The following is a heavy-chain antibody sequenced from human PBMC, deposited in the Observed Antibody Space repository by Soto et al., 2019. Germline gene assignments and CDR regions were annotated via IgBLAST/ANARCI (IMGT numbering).Heavy chain of an antibody. CDR2: IYYSGST. V-gene: IGHV4-31*02. CDR1: GGSISSGGYY. J-gene: IGHJ4*02. CDR3: ARFGVVVPAAISLSNPFDY. Sequence: PSETLSLTCTVSGGSISSGGYYWSWIRQHPGKGLVFIGYIYYSGSTYYNSSLKSRFTISVDTSKNLFSLKLSSVTAADTAVYYCARFGVVVPAAISLSNPFDYWGQGTLVTVSS. D-gene: IGHD2-2*01.